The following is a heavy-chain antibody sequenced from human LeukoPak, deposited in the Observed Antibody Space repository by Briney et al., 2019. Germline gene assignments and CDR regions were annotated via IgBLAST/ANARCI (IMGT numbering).Heavy chain of an antibody. Sequence: GASVKVSCKASGYKFTGYFMHWVRQAPGQGLEWMGWINPNSGDTDYAQKFQGRVTMTRDASIATAYMELTRLRYDDTAVYYCATPTEWTLPDYWGQGTLLTVSS. J-gene: IGHJ4*02. D-gene: IGHD3-3*01. V-gene: IGHV1-2*02. CDR1: GYKFTGYF. CDR2: INPNSGDT. CDR3: ATPTEWTLPDY.